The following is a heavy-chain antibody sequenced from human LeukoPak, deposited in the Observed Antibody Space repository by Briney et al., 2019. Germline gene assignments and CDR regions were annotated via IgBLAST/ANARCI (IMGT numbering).Heavy chain of an antibody. V-gene: IGHV1-46*01. CDR3: ARGRYFDWLLQSHYFDY. CDR2: INPSGGST. J-gene: IGHJ4*02. D-gene: IGHD3-9*01. CDR1: GYTFTSYY. Sequence: ASVKVSCKASGYTFTSYYMHWVRQAPGQGLEWMGIINPSGGSTSYAQKFQGRVTMTRDTSTSTVYMELSSLRSEDTAVYYCARGRYFDWLLQSHYFDYWGQGTLVTVSS.